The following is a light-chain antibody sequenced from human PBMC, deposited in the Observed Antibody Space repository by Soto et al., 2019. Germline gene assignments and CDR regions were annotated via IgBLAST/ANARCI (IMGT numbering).Light chain of an antibody. CDR3: QQYGSSLALT. V-gene: IGKV3-20*01. CDR2: GAS. CDR1: QSVSSSY. J-gene: IGKJ4*01. Sequence: EIVLTQSPGTLSLSPGERATLSCRASQSVSSSYLAWYQQKPGQAPRLLIYGASSRATGIPDRFSGSGSGTDFTITISRLEPEDFAVDYCQQYGSSLALTFGGGTKVEIK.